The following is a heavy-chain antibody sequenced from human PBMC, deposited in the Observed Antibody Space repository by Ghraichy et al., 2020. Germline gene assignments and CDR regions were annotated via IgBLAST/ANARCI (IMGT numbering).Heavy chain of an antibody. J-gene: IGHJ6*03. V-gene: IGHV3-43*02. CDR3: AKDIWRLAYMDV. Sequence: LTCAASGFTFDDYAMHWVRQAPGKGLEWVSLISGDGGSTYYADSVKGRFTISRDNSKNSLYLQMNSLRTEDTALYYCAKDIWRLAYMDVWGKGTTVTVSS. D-gene: IGHD6-19*01. CDR2: ISGDGGST. CDR1: GFTFDDYA.